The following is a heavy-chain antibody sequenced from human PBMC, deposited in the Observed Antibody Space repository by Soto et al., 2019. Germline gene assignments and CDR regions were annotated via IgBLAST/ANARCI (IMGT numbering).Heavy chain of an antibody. V-gene: IGHV4-34*01. Sequence: SETLSLTCAVYGGSFSGYYWSWIRQPPGKGLEWIGEINHSGSTNCNPSLKSRATISVDTSKNQFSLKLSSVTAADTAVYYCARVAKYDILTGRSFDYWGQGTLVTVSS. J-gene: IGHJ4*02. CDR1: GGSFSGYY. D-gene: IGHD3-9*01. CDR3: ARVAKYDILTGRSFDY. CDR2: INHSGST.